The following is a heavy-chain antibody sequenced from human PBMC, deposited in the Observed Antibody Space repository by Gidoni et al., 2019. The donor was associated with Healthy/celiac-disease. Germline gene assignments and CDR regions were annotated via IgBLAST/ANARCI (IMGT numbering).Heavy chain of an antibody. J-gene: IGHJ4*02. CDR3: ARDSDFWSGDSPRYFDY. CDR1: GYTFTSSG. V-gene: IGHV1-18*01. D-gene: IGHD3-3*01. CDR2: ISAYNGNT. Sequence: QVQLVQSGAEVKKPGASGKVSCKASGYTFTSSGISWVRQAPGQGLEWMGWISAYNGNTNYAQKLQGRVIMTTDTSTSTAYMELRSLRTDDTAVDYCARDSDFWSGDSPRYFDYWGQGTLVTVSS.